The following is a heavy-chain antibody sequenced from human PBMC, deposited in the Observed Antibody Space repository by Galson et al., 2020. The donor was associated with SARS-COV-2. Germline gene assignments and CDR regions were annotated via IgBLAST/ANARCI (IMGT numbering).Heavy chain of an antibody. D-gene: IGHD3-22*01. J-gene: IGHJ4*02. CDR2: ISGSGSAT. Sequence: LSLTCAASGFTFSSYAMNWLRHAPGKGLEWVSGISGSGSATYFAGSVKGRFTISRDNSQNTLYLQMNGLRGEDTAIYYCAKRHRDSSGFDYWGQGARVTVSS. CDR1: GFTFSSYA. CDR3: AKRHRDSSGFDY. V-gene: IGHV3-23*01.